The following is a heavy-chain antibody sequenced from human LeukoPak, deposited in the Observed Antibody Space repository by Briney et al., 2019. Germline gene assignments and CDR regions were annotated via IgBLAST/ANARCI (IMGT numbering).Heavy chain of an antibody. D-gene: IGHD3-10*01. V-gene: IGHV4-59*04. CDR2: IYSTGTT. CDR3: ARHKSPLPLH. J-gene: IGHJ4*02. CDR1: GGSISSYY. Sequence: SETLSLTCTVSGGSISSYYWSWIRQPPGKGLEWIGSIYSTGTTNYNPSLMSRVIMSVDTSKNQFSLKLSSVTAADTAVYYCARHKSPLPLHWGQGTLVTVSS.